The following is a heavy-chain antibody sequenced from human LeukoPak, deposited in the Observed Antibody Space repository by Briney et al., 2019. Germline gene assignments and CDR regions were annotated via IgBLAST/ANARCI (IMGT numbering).Heavy chain of an antibody. D-gene: IGHD1-14*01. J-gene: IGHJ5*02. CDR3: ARLAHRSRYNWFDP. V-gene: IGHV4-59*08. Sequence: SETLSLTCTVSGGSISSYYWSWIRQPPGKGLEWIGYIYYSGSTNYNPSLKSRVTISVDTSKNQFSLKLSSVTAADTAVYYRARLAHRSRYNWFDPWGQGTLVTVSS. CDR1: GGSISSYY. CDR2: IYYSGST.